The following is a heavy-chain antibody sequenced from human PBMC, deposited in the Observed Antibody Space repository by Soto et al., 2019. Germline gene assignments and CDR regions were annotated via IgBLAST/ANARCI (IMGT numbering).Heavy chain of an antibody. Sequence: LSLTCAVSGGSISSGGYSWSWIRQPPGKGLEWIGYIYHSGSTYYNPSLKSRVTISVDRSKNRFSLKLSSVTAADTAVYYCARAIDYDFWSGYYDYWGQGTLVTVSS. J-gene: IGHJ4*02. CDR1: GGSISSGGYS. CDR2: IYHSGST. V-gene: IGHV4-30-2*01. CDR3: ARAIDYDFWSGYYDY. D-gene: IGHD3-3*01.